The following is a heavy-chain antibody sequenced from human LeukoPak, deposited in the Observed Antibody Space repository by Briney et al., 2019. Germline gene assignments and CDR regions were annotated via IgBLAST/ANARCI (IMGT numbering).Heavy chain of an antibody. D-gene: IGHD3-10*01. J-gene: IGHJ5*02. CDR3: AREGITMVRGWGDRFDP. CDR2: ISYDGSNK. CDR1: GFTFSSYA. Sequence: PGGSLRLSCAASGFTFSSYAMHWVRQAPGKGLEWVAVISYDGSNKYYADSVKGRFTISRDNSKNTLYLQMNSLRAEDTAVYYCAREGITMVRGWGDRFDPWGQGTLVTVSS. V-gene: IGHV3-30-3*01.